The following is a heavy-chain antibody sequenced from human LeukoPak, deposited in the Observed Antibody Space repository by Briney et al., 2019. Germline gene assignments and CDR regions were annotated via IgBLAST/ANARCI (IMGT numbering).Heavy chain of an antibody. J-gene: IGHJ3*02. Sequence: SVKVSCKASGGTFSSYAISWVRQAPGQGLEWMGGIIPIFGTANYAQKFQGRVTITADKSTSTAYMELSRLRSDDTAVYYCAGTYAHDAFDIWGQGTMVTVSS. V-gene: IGHV1-69*06. CDR1: GGTFSSYA. CDR3: AGTYAHDAFDI. CDR2: IIPIFGTA. D-gene: IGHD3-16*01.